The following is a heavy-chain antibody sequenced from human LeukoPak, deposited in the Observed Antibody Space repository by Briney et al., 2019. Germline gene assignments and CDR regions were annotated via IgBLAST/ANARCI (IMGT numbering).Heavy chain of an antibody. CDR1: GFTFSSYA. Sequence: GSLRLSCAASGFTFSSYAMSWVRQPPGKGLEWIGEINLSGSTKYNPALKSRVTISVDTSKNQFSLKLSSVTAADTAVYYCARAYDSSGYCFDAWSQGTLVTVSS. CDR3: ARAYDSSGYCFDA. CDR2: INLSGST. D-gene: IGHD3-22*01. J-gene: IGHJ4*02. V-gene: IGHV4-34*01.